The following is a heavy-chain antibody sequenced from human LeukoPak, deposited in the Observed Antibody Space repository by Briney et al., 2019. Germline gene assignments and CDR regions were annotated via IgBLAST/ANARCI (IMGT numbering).Heavy chain of an antibody. V-gene: IGHV3-64*01. CDR1: GFTFSSYA. D-gene: IGHD1-26*01. CDR3: AGSLGAGWYYFDY. J-gene: IGHJ4*02. Sequence: GGSLRLSCAASGFTFSSYAMHWVRQAPGKGLEYVSAISSNGGSTYYANSVKGRFTISRDNAKNSLYLQMNSLRAEDTAVYYCAGSLGAGWYYFDYWGQGTLVTVSS. CDR2: ISSNGGST.